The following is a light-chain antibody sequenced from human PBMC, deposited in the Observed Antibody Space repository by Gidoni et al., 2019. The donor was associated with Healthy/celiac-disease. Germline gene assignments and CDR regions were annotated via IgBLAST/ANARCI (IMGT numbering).Light chain of an antibody. Sequence: DIQMTQSPSSLSASVGDRVTITCRASQSISSYLNWYLQKPGKAPKLLFYAASSLQSGVPSRFSGSGSWTDFTLTISSLQPEDFATYYCQQSYSTPRTFGQGTKVEIK. J-gene: IGKJ1*01. CDR2: AAS. CDR1: QSISSY. CDR3: QQSYSTPRT. V-gene: IGKV1-39*01.